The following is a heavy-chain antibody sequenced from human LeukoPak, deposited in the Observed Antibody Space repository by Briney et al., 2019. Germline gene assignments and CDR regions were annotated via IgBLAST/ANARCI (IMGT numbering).Heavy chain of an antibody. V-gene: IGHV3-23*01. CDR2: MSGGGDSD. CDR3: TKDASHARENDNSGFFID. D-gene: IGHD3-22*01. J-gene: IGHJ4*02. Sequence: PGGSLRLSCAASGFTFTSYAMSWVRQTPGKGLEWVASMSGGGDSDYYADSVKGRFTVSRDKSKNTLYGQMNSLRADDTAVYYCTKDASHARENDNSGFFIDWGQGTLVTVSS. CDR1: GFTFTSYA.